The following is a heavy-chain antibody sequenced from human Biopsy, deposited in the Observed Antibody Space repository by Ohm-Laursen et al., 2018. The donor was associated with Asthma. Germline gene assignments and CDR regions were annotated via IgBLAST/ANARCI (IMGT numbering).Heavy chain of an antibody. CDR3: AQEGVPGWELRRGPDA. D-gene: IGHD1-26*01. J-gene: IGHJ5*02. CDR1: GFSFSNYR. Sequence: SLRLSCAASGFSFSNYRMHWVRQAPGKGLDWVAVISFAGTNRNYTDSVKGRFTIARDNSRNTLHLERNSLRAEDTAVYFCAQEGVPGWELRRGPDAWGQGTLVTASS. V-gene: IGHV3-30*18. CDR2: ISFAGTNR.